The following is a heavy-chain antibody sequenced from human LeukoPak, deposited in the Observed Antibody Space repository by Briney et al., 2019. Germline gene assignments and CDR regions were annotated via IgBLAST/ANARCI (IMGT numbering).Heavy chain of an antibody. D-gene: IGHD3-3*01. CDR1: GGSISSSSYF. Sequence: SEALSLTCSVSGGSISSSSYFWAWIRQAPGKGLEWIGSVYYRGSTYYNPSLKSRVTISLDTSRNQFSLNLNSVTAAETAVYYYAREGAFGVAPRPTHEDHSGQGTLVTVSS. CDR2: VYYRGST. J-gene: IGHJ4*02. V-gene: IGHV4-39*07. CDR3: AREGAFGVAPRPTHEDH.